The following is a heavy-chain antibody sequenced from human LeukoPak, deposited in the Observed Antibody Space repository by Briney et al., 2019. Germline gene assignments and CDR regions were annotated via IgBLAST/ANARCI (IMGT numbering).Heavy chain of an antibody. J-gene: IGHJ4*02. CDR2: ISGSGGST. D-gene: IGHD7-27*01. V-gene: IGHV3-23*01. CDR3: ARDLAWGAFDY. CDR1: GFTFSRYG. Sequence: GGSLRLSCAASGFTFSRYGMSWVRQAPGKGLEWVSGISGSGGSTYYADSVKGRFSISRDNSKNTLHLQMNSLRAEDTAVYYCARDLAWGAFDYWGQGTLVTVSS.